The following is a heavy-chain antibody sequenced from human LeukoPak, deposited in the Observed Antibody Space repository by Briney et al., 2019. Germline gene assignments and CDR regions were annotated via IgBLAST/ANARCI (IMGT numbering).Heavy chain of an antibody. J-gene: IGHJ4*02. D-gene: IGHD6-13*01. CDR2: ISAYNGNT. Sequence: ASVKVSCKASGYTFTSYGISWVRQAPGQGLEWMGWISAYNGNTDYAQKLQGRVTMTTDTSTSTAYMELRSLRSDDTAVYYCARVGGYSSSWYENFDYWGQGTLVTVSS. V-gene: IGHV1-18*01. CDR3: ARVGGYSSSWYENFDY. CDR1: GYTFTSYG.